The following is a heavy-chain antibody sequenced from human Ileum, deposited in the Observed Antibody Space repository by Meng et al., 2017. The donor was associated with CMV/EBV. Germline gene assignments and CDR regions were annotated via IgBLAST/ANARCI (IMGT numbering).Heavy chain of an antibody. D-gene: IGHD3-9*01. CDR2: ISSSSSYT. J-gene: IGHJ4*02. CDR3: AKLTGTGVWSFDY. V-gene: IGHV3-11*05. Sequence: QGELVEAGGGLVNPGGSLRLSFAASGFTVSDYYMSWIRQAPGKGLEWVSYISSSSSYTNYADSVKGRFTISRDNAKNSLYLQMNSLRAEDTAVYYCAKLTGTGVWSFDYWGQGTLVTVSS. CDR1: GFTVSDYY.